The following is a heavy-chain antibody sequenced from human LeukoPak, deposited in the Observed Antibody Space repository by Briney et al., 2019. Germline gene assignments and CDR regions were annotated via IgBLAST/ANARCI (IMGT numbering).Heavy chain of an antibody. Sequence: SVKVSCKDSGGTFSSSAISWVRQAPGQGLEWMGGIIAIFGTENYAQKFLGRVTIIADESTSTVYMELSSLRSEDTAVYYCASGMGGPAWYFDYWGQGTLVTVSS. CDR1: GGTFSSSA. J-gene: IGHJ4*02. D-gene: IGHD5-24*01. V-gene: IGHV1-69*13. CDR2: IIAIFGTE. CDR3: ASGMGGPAWYFDY.